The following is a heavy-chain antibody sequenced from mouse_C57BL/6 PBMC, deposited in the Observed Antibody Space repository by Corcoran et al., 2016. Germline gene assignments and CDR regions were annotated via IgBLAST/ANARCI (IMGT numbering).Heavy chain of an antibody. D-gene: IGHD3-1*01. J-gene: IGHJ4*01. CDR1: GYAFSSYW. V-gene: IGHV1-80*01. CDR3: ARSRKDYAMDY. CDR2: IYPGDGDT. Sequence: QVQLQQSGAELVKPGASVKISCKASGYAFSSYWMNWVKQRPGKGLEWIGQIYPGDGDTNYNGKFKGKATLTADKSSSTAYMQLSSLTSEDSAVYFCARSRKDYAMDYWGQETSVTVSS.